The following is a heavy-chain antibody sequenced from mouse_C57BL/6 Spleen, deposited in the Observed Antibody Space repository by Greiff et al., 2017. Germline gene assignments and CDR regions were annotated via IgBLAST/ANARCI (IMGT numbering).Heavy chain of an antibody. D-gene: IGHD2-4*01. J-gene: IGHJ1*03. CDR2: INPSTGGT. V-gene: IGHV1-42*01. CDR3: AIDYVGRWYFDV. CDR1: GYSFTGYY. Sequence: EVKVVESGPELVKPGASVKISCKASGYSFTGYYMNWVKQSPEKSLEWIGEINPSTGGTTYNQKFKAKATLTVDKSSSTAYMQLKSLTSEDSAVYYCAIDYVGRWYFDVWGTGTTVTVSS.